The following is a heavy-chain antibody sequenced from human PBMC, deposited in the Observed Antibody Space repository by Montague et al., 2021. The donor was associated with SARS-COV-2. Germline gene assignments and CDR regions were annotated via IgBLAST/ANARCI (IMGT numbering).Heavy chain of an antibody. D-gene: IGHD2-15*01. CDR2: IYYSGTT. J-gene: IGHJ2*01. CDR1: GGSISSSSYY. Sequence: SETLSLTCTVSGGSISSSSYYWGWIRQPPGKGPEWIGSIYYSGTTXYXXXXRSRVTMSVDTSKNQFSLRLSSVTAADTAVFYCAREAAGDWYFDLWGRGTLVTVSS. CDR3: AREAAGDWYFDL. V-gene: IGHV4-39*02.